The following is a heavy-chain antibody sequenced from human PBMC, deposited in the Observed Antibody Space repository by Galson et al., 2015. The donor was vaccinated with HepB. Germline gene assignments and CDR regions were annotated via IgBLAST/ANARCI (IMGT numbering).Heavy chain of an antibody. CDR3: ARADQTSGSYLLDWFDP. V-gene: IGHV1-18*04. CDR1: GYTFTSYG. J-gene: IGHJ5*02. Sequence: SVKVSCKASGYTFTSYGISWVRQAPGQGLEWMGWISAYNGNTNYAQKLQGRVTMTTDTSTSTAYMELRSLRSDDTAVYYCARADQTSGSYLLDWFDPWGQGTLVTVSS. CDR2: ISAYNGNT. D-gene: IGHD1-26*01.